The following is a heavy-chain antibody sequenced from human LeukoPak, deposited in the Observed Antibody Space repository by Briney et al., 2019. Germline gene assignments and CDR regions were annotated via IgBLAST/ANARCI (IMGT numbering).Heavy chain of an antibody. CDR3: ARRGYSYGLAYFDY. V-gene: IGHV4-34*01. CDR2: INHRGST. J-gene: IGHJ4*02. CDR1: GGSFSGYY. Sequence: SHTLSLTCAVYGGSFSGYYWRWIRQPPGKGQEWIGEINHRGSTNYNPSLESRVTISVDTSKNQFSLKLSSVTAAVTAVYYCARRGYSYGLAYFDYWGQGTLVTVSS. D-gene: IGHD5-18*01.